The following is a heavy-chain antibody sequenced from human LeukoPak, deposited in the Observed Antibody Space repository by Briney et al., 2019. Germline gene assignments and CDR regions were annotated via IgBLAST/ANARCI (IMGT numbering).Heavy chain of an antibody. CDR3: GRGPNYSNFGGHYYYYRDV. Sequence: ASVTVSCKASGYTFTSYDINWVRQASGKGLDWMGWMNPNSGNTDYAQKFQGRVTMTRNTTISTAYMELSSLRSEGTAVYYCGRGPNYSNFGGHYYYYRDVWGKGTTVTVSS. CDR2: MNPNSGNT. D-gene: IGHD5-24*01. V-gene: IGHV1-8*01. J-gene: IGHJ6*03. CDR1: GYTFTSYD.